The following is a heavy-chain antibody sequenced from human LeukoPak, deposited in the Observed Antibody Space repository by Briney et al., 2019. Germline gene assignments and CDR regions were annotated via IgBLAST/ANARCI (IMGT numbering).Heavy chain of an antibody. CDR3: AKFDAIPLFDF. CDR2: ISGSSGVT. J-gene: IGHJ4*02. Sequence: PGGSLRLSCAASGFTFSSYAISWVRQAPGEGLECVSGISGSSGVTDYAASVEGRFNISRDNSKKTVSLQMNSLRPEDTAVYYCAKFDAIPLFDFWGQGALVIVSS. D-gene: IGHD2-21*01. CDR1: GFTFSSYA. V-gene: IGHV3-23*01.